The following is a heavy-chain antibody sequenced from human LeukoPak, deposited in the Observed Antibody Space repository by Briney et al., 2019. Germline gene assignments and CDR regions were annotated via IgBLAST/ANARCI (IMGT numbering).Heavy chain of an antibody. CDR3: ARGGPVTYYDFWSGYHPYGMDA. D-gene: IGHD3-3*01. Sequence: SETLSLTCAVSGGSISSGGYSWSWIRQPPGKGLEWIGYIYHSGSTYYNPSLKSRVTISVDRSKNQFSLKLSSVTAADTAVYYCARGGPVTYYDFWSGYHPYGMDAWGQGTTVTVSS. CDR2: IYHSGST. J-gene: IGHJ6*02. V-gene: IGHV4-30-2*01. CDR1: GGSISSGGYS.